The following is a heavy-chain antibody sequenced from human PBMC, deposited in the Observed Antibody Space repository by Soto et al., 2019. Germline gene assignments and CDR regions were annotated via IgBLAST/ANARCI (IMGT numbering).Heavy chain of an antibody. CDR3: ARRAFGSSRSFDL. V-gene: IGHV3-23*01. CDR1: GFAFSSHP. J-gene: IGHJ3*01. CDR2: ISDGGDLT. Sequence: PGGSLRLSCAASGFAFSSHPMSWVRQAPERGLEWVSGISDGGDLTYNADSVKGRFAISRDSSKNILFLQMNSLRAEDTALYYCARRAFGSSRSFDLWGQGTMVTVSS. D-gene: IGHD6-6*01.